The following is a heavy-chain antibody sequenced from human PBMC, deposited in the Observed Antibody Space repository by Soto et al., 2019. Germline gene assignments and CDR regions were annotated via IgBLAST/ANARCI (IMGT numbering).Heavy chain of an antibody. CDR1: GFTVGSNY. D-gene: IGHD3-16*02. Sequence: GGSLRLSCAASGFTVGSNYMSWVRQAPGKRLEWVSVIYSGGSTYYADSVKDRFTISRDNSKNTLYLQMNSLRAEDTAVYYCARDFGTTYYDYIWGSYRQSHYFDYWGQGTLVTVSS. CDR2: IYSGGST. CDR3: ARDFGTTYYDYIWGSYRQSHYFDY. V-gene: IGHV3-66*01. J-gene: IGHJ4*02.